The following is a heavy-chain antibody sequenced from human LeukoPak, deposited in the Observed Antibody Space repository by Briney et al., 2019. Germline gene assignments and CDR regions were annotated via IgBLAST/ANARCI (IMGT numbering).Heavy chain of an antibody. Sequence: ASVKVSCKASGYTFTGYYMHWVRQAPGQGLEWMGWINPNSGGTNYAQKFQGRVTMTRDTSISTAYMELSRLRSDDTAVYYCARDPTPTRSWNLDYWGQGTLVTVSS. CDR3: ARDPTPTRSWNLDY. D-gene: IGHD6-13*01. CDR1: GYTFTGYY. V-gene: IGHV1-2*02. J-gene: IGHJ4*02. CDR2: INPNSGGT.